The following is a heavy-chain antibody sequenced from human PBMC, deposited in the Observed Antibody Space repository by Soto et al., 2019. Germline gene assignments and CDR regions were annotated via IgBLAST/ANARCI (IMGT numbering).Heavy chain of an antibody. CDR3: ANSVLISRGYFDL. CDR1: GFIFSRYT. Sequence: EVQLVESGGGLVQPGGSLRLSCAASGFIFSRYTMNWVRQAPGKGLEWISHIDNTGSSIYYAESVKGRFTIYRDNAKNSLYLQMHSLSAEDTVVYFCANSVLISRGYFDLWGRGTLVTVSS. J-gene: IGHJ2*01. CDR2: IDNTGSSI. V-gene: IGHV3-48*01. D-gene: IGHD1-26*01.